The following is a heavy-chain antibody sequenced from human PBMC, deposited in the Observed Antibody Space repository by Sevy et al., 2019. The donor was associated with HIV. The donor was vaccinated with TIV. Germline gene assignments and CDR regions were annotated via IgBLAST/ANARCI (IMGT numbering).Heavy chain of an antibody. Sequence: GGSLRLSCAASGFTFSDYGMHWVRQAPGKGLEWVVVISYDGSNKYYADSVKGRFTISRDNSKNTLYLQMNSLRAEDTAVYYCVKDQRWLQSYYYYGMDVWGQGTTVTVSS. CDR1: GFTFSDYG. CDR3: VKDQRWLQSYYYYGMDV. D-gene: IGHD5-12*01. CDR2: ISYDGSNK. V-gene: IGHV3-30*18. J-gene: IGHJ6*02.